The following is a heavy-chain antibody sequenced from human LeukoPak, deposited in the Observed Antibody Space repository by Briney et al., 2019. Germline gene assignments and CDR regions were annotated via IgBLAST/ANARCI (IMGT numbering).Heavy chain of an antibody. CDR3: ARSYSGIPYYFDY. D-gene: IGHD1-26*01. CDR2: IHHSGST. CDR1: GDSIGGYC. J-gene: IGHJ4*02. V-gene: IGHV4-59*01. Sequence: SETLSLTCTVSGDSIGGYCWSWIRQPPGKGLEWIGNIHHSGSTNYSPSLKGRVTISVDTSKNQFSLKLSSVTAADTAVYYCARSYSGIPYYFDYWGQGTLVTVSS.